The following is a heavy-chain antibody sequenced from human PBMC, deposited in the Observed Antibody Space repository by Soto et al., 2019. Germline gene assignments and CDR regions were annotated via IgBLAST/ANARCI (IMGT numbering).Heavy chain of an antibody. J-gene: IGHJ4*02. V-gene: IGHV3-30*18. CDR3: AKDFIVATIPQYYFDY. CDR2: ISYDGSNK. D-gene: IGHD5-12*01. Sequence: GGSLRLSCAASGFTFSSYGMHWVRQAPGKGLEWVAVISYDGSNKYYADSVKGRFTISRDNSKNTLYLQMNSLRAEDTAVYYCAKDFIVATIPQYYFDYWGQGTLVTVSS. CDR1: GFTFSSYG.